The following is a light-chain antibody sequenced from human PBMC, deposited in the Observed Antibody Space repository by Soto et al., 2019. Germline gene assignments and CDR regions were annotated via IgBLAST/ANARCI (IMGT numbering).Light chain of an antibody. CDR2: GNT. CDR1: SSNIVSSFD. CDR3: HSYDTILSGSV. J-gene: IGLJ2*01. Sequence: QSVLTQPPSVSGAPGQRVTISCTGSSSNIVSSFDVHWYQHLPGTAPKLLIYGNTNRPSGVPDRFSGSKSGNSASLAITGLQAEDEADYYCHSYDTILSGSVFGGGTQLTVL. V-gene: IGLV1-40*01.